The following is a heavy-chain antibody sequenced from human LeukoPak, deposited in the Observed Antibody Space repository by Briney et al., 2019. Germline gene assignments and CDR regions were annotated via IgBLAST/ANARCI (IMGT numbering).Heavy chain of an antibody. J-gene: IGHJ4*02. CDR2: IKQDGSEK. CDR1: GFTFSSYW. V-gene: IGHV3-7*01. CDR3: ARLRFLEWFSDY. D-gene: IGHD3-3*01. Sequence: GESLKISCAASGFTFSSYWMSWVRQAPGKGLEWVANIKQDGSEKYYVDSVKGRFTISRDNAKNSLYLQMNSLRAEDTAVYYCARLRFLEWFSDYWGQGTLVTVSS.